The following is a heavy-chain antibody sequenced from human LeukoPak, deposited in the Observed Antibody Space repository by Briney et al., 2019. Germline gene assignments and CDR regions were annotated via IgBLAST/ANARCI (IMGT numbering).Heavy chain of an antibody. CDR2: MNLDGSEK. Sequence: PGGSLRLSCAASGFTLTRNWMSWVRQGPGKGLEWGARMNLDGSEKYYVESVKRRFTISRDNAKTSLYLEMNSLRAEDTAVYYCARDATYCTNGVCYTRFDYWGQGTLVTVSS. V-gene: IGHV3-7*01. CDR1: GFTLTRNW. CDR3: ARDATYCTNGVCYTRFDY. J-gene: IGHJ4*02. D-gene: IGHD2-8*01.